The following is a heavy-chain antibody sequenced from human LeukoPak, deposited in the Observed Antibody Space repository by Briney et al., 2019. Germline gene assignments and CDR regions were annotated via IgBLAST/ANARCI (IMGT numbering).Heavy chain of an antibody. V-gene: IGHV1-2*02. D-gene: IGHD3-16*02. CDR3: ARGDYVWGSYLPTYYFDY. CDR1: GYTFTGYY. CDR2: INPNSGGT. J-gene: IGHJ4*02. Sequence: GASVKVSCKASGYTFTGYYMHWVRQAPGQGLEWMGWINPNSGGTNYAQKFQGRVTMTRDTSISTAYMELSRPRSDDTAVYYCARGDYVWGSYLPTYYFDYWGQGTLVTVSS.